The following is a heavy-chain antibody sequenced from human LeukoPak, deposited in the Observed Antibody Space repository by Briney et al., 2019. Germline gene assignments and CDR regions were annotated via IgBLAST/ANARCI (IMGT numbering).Heavy chain of an antibody. D-gene: IGHD2-2*01. CDR2: ITASGGST. Sequence: GGSLRLSCAASGFTFSGYDMNWARQAPGKGLEWVSVITASGGSTLYGDSVKGRFAISRDNSKNTLYLQMNTLRAEDTAVYYCARVGHCSSTACFIDYWGQGTLVTVSS. CDR3: ARVGHCSSTACFIDY. J-gene: IGHJ4*02. CDR1: GFTFSGYD. V-gene: IGHV3-23*01.